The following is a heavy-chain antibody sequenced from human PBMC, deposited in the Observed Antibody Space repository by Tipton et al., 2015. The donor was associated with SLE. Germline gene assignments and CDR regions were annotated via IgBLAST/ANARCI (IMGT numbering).Heavy chain of an antibody. D-gene: IGHD7-27*01. CDR2: INHSGIT. CDR3: VRTGDRWYFDL. Sequence: TLSLTCAVYGGSFSGYNWNWIRQSPEKGLEWISEINHSGITNFNPSLESRVTISIDTSKNQFSLRLTSVTAADTALYYCVRTGDRWYFDLWGRGTLVTVSS. J-gene: IGHJ2*01. CDR1: GGSFSGYN. V-gene: IGHV4-34*01.